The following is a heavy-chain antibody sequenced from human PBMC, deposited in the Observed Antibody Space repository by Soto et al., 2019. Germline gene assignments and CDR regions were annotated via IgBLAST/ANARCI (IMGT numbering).Heavy chain of an antibody. CDR3: ERYIFGQGFIS. J-gene: IGHJ4*02. D-gene: IGHD3-10*01. CDR2: XNADTGIT. V-gene: IGHV1-8*01. Sequence: GXSVKVSCKASGCTFTNFGINWVRQAPGQGIXWMGWXNADTGITGYXXKFQGRVXXNRDNSTSTAYMEMSSMRAEDTAIYYCERYIFGQGFISWGQGTLVTV. CDR1: GCTFTNFG.